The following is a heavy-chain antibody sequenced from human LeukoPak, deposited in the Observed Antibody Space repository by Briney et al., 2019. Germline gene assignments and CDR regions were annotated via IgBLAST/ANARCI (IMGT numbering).Heavy chain of an antibody. Sequence: SQTLSLTCAISGDSVSSNRVTWNWIRQSPSRGLEWLGSTYYRSTWYNDYAVSVRGRITVNPDTSKNQFSLHLNSVTPEDTAVYYCARRLTQYDCFDPWGQGILVTVSS. D-gene: IGHD2-2*01. V-gene: IGHV6-1*01. CDR2: TYYRSTWYN. CDR3: ARRLTQYDCFDP. CDR1: GDSVSSNRVT. J-gene: IGHJ5*02.